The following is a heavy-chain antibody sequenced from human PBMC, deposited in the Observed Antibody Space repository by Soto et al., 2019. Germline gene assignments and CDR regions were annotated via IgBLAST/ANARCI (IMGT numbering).Heavy chain of an antibody. CDR3: ATDSGGPPLNRFDS. V-gene: IGHV4-31*03. CDR2: STYTGVT. J-gene: IGHJ5*01. Sequence: SETLSLTCTVSGGSLRGFGHFWTWIRQRPGRGLEWIGYSTYTGVTYYSPSLQSRISISVDTSKNQFSLTLNSVTAADTAVYYCATDSGGPPLNRFDSWGQGTLVTVSS. CDR1: GGSLRGFGHF. D-gene: IGHD3-16*01.